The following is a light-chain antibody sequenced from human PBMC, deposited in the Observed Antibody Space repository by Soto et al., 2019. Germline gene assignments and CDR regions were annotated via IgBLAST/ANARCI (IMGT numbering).Light chain of an antibody. Sequence: EIVMTQSPATLSVSPGERATLSCRASQSVTTNLAWYQQKPGQAPRLLIYGASPRATGIPARFSGSRSGTEFTLTISSLQSEDFAVYYCQHYNSWPRTFGQGTKVEIK. J-gene: IGKJ1*01. CDR3: QHYNSWPRT. CDR2: GAS. CDR1: QSVTTN. V-gene: IGKV3-15*01.